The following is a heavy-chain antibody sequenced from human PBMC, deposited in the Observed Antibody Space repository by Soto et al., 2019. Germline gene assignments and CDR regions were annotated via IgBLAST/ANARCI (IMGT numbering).Heavy chain of an antibody. Sequence: SETLSLTCTVSGGSVSSGSYYWSWIRQPPGKGLEWIGYIYYSGSTNYNPSLKSRVTISVDTSKNQFSLKLSSVTAADTAVYYCASTYSYGYMAYFDYWGQGTLVTVSS. CDR3: ASTYSYGYMAYFDY. J-gene: IGHJ4*02. D-gene: IGHD5-18*01. CDR2: IYYSGST. CDR1: GGSVSSGSYY. V-gene: IGHV4-61*01.